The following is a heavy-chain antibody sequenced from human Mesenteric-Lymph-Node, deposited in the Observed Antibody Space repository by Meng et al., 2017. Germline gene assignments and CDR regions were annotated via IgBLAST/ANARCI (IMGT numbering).Heavy chain of an antibody. CDR1: RYSFTTYPSYW. V-gene: IGHV5-51*01. CDR2: IYPADSDA. J-gene: IGHJ4*02. D-gene: IGHD5/OR15-5a*01. CDR3: ATSFYGFDY. Sequence: GESLKISCKGSRYSFTTYPSYWIAWVRQMPGKGLEWLGIIYPADSDARYSPSIHGQVTVSVDKSINTAYLHWTSLKASDTATYYGATSFYGFDYWGQGTLVTVSS.